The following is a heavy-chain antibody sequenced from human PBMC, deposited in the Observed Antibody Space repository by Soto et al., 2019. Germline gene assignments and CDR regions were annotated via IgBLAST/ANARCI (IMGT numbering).Heavy chain of an antibody. V-gene: IGHV4-59*01. D-gene: IGHD3-3*01. CDR1: GGSISSYY. CDR3: ARVYYDFWSGYFEY. Sequence: SETLSLTCTVSGGSISSYYWSWIRQPPGKGLEWIGYIYYSGSTNYNPSLKSRVTISVDTSKNQFSLKLSSVTAADTAVYYCARVYYDFWSGYFEYWGQGTLVTVSS. CDR2: IYYSGST. J-gene: IGHJ4*02.